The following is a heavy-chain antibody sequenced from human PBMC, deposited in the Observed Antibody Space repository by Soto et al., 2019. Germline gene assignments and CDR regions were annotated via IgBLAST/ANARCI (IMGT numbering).Heavy chain of an antibody. Sequence: QVQLVQSCAEVKKRGASVKVSCKASCYTFTSYGICWVRQAPGQGLASMGWLSAYNGNTNYEQKLHGKVTMTTDTSTRKAHMELRSVRSYVTAVYFCARGSGSDARYYYYGMDVWVQGTTVTVSS. J-gene: IGHJ6*02. CDR2: LSAYNGNT. CDR3: ARGSGSDARYYYYGMDV. CDR1: CYTFTSYG. V-gene: IGHV1-18*01. D-gene: IGHD2-21*02.